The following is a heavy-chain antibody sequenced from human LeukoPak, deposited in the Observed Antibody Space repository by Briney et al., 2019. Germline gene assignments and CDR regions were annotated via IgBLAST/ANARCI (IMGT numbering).Heavy chain of an antibody. CDR3: ARGVGYCSSTSCYAPYFDY. CDR2: IYSGGST. V-gene: IGHV3-66*01. CDR1: EFTFSRYA. D-gene: IGHD2-2*01. J-gene: IGHJ4*02. Sequence: GGSLRLSCTASEFTFSRYAMSWVRQAPGKGLEWVSVIYSGGSTYYADSVKGRFTISRDNSKNTLYLQMNSLRAEDTAVYYCARGVGYCSSTSCYAPYFDYWGQGTLVTVSS.